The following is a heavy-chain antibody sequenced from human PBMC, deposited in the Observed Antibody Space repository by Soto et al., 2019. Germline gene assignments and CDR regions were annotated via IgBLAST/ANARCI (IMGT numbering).Heavy chain of an antibody. CDR1: GYTFTSYD. CDR2: MNPNSGNT. V-gene: IGHV1-8*01. Sequence: QVQLVQSGAEVKKPGASVKVSCKASGYTFTSYDINWVRQATGQGLEWMGWMNPNSGNTGYAQKFQGRVTMTRNTSISTSYMELSSLRSEDTAVYYGARYKFGITMVRGVPFDYWGQGTLVTVSS. J-gene: IGHJ4*02. D-gene: IGHD3-10*01. CDR3: ARYKFGITMVRGVPFDY.